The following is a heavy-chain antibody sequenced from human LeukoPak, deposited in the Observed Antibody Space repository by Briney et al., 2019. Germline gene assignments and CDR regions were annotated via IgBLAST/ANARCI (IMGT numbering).Heavy chain of an antibody. V-gene: IGHV4-34*01. CDR2: INHSGST. CDR1: GGSFSGYY. J-gene: IGHJ4*02. D-gene: IGHD1-26*01. CDR3: ARLLYSGSYSGQGSCLGY. Sequence: PSETLSLTCAVYGGSFSGYYWSWIRQPPGKGLEWIGEINHSGSTNYNPSLKSRVTISVDTSKNQFSLKLSSVTAADTAVYYCARLLYSGSYSGQGSCLGYWGQGTLVTVSS.